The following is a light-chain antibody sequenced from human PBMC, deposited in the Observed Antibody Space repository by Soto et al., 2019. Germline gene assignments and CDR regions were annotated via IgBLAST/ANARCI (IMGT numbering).Light chain of an antibody. J-gene: IGKJ1*01. Sequence: EILLTQSPGTLSLSPGERATLSCRASQSVSNRYLAWYQKKPGQAPRLLMYGASNRATGIPDRFSGSGYETDFTLTISRLQHEDFEVYYCQQYGTTRITFGHGTQVDIK. V-gene: IGKV3-20*01. CDR1: QSVSNRY. CDR2: GAS. CDR3: QQYGTTRIT.